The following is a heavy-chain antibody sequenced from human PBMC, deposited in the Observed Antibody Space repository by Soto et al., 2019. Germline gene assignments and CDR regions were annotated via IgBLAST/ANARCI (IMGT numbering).Heavy chain of an antibody. CDR2: IKQDGSEK. CDR1: GFTFSSYW. V-gene: IGHV3-7*05. J-gene: IGHJ5*02. D-gene: IGHD2-2*01. Sequence: GGSLRLSCAASGFTFSSYWMSWIRQAPGKGLEWVANIKQDGSEKYYVDSVKGRFTISRDNAKNSLYLQMNSLRAEDTAVYYCARDGAYCSSTSCYGGRGWFDPWGQGTLVTVSS. CDR3: ARDGAYCSSTSCYGGRGWFDP.